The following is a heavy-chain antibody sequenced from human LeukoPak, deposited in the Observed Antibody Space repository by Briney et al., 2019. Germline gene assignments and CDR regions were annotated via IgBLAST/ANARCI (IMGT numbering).Heavy chain of an antibody. CDR2: ISGSGGST. CDR3: ARDSSGGYCSSTSCYVY. CDR1: GFTLSSYA. J-gene: IGHJ4*02. D-gene: IGHD2-2*01. Sequence: PGGSLRLSCAASGFTLSSYAMSWVRQAPGKGLEWVSAISGSGGSTYYADSVKGRFTISRDNAKNSLYLQMNSLRAEDTVVYYCARDSSGGYCSSTSCYVYWGQGTLVTVSS. V-gene: IGHV3-23*01.